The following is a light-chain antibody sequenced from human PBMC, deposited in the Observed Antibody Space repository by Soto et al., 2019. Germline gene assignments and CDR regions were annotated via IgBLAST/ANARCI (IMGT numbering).Light chain of an antibody. V-gene: IGLV1-47*02. CDR1: SSNIGSNS. CDR3: ATWDNSLSVL. Sequence: QSVLTQPPSASGTPGQRVTISCSGSSSNIGSNSVYWYQHLPGTAPKLLIYGDNQRPSGVPDRFSGSKSGTSASLAISGLRSEDEAEYFCATWDNSLSVLFGGGTKVTVL. CDR2: GDN. J-gene: IGLJ3*02.